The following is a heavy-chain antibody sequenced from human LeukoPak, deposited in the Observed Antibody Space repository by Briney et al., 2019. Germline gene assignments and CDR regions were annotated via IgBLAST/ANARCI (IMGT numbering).Heavy chain of an antibody. V-gene: IGHV1-8*01. D-gene: IGHD3-10*01. Sequence: GASVKVSCKASGYTFTSYDINWVRQATGQGLEWMGWMNPNSGNTGYAQKFQGRVTMTRNTSISTAYMELSRLRSDDTAVYYCAGEGYGSGTQGDFDYWGQGTLVTVSS. CDR1: GYTFTSYD. CDR3: AGEGYGSGTQGDFDY. J-gene: IGHJ4*02. CDR2: MNPNSGNT.